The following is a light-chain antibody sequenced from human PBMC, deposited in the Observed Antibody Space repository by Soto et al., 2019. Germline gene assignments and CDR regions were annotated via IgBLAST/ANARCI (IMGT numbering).Light chain of an antibody. CDR1: QGISNY. CDR3: LQHNSYPPT. CDR2: AAS. V-gene: IGKV1-17*03. J-gene: IGKJ1*01. Sequence: DIQMTQSPSAMSSSVGYRFTMTWLANQGISNYLAWFQQKPGKAPKRLIYAASSLQSGVPSRFSGSGSGTEFTLTISSLQPEDFATYYCLQHNSYPPTFGQGTKVDIK.